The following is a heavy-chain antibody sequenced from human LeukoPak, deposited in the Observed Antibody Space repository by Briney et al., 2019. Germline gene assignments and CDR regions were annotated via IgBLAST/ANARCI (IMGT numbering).Heavy chain of an antibody. Sequence: GRSLRLSCAASGFTFSNYAMHWVRQAPGKGLEWVAVISYDGSNKYYADSVKGRFTISRDNSKNTLYLQMNSLRAEDTAVYYCARESNHYYGMDVWGQGTTVTVSS. CDR1: GFTFSNYA. V-gene: IGHV3-30-3*01. CDR3: ARESNHYYGMDV. CDR2: ISYDGSNK. J-gene: IGHJ6*02.